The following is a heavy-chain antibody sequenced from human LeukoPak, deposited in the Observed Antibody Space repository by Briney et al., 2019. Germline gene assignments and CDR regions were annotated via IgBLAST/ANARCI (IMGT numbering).Heavy chain of an antibody. CDR1: GYSISSGYY. V-gene: IGHV4-38-2*01. CDR3: ATRAVAGEYYFDY. D-gene: IGHD6-19*01. Sequence: PPETLSLTCAVSGYSISSGYYWGWIRQPPGKGLEWIGSIYHSGSTYYNPSLKSRVTISVDTSKNQFSLKLSSVTAADTAVYYCATRAVAGEYYFDYWGQGTLVTVSS. J-gene: IGHJ4*02. CDR2: IYHSGST.